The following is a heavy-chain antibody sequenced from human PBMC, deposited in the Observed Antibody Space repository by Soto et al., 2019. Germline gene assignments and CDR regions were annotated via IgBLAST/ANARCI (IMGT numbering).Heavy chain of an antibody. CDR2: INPKTAAT. CDR3: ARIKWGLDYYSGMDV. V-gene: IGHV1-2*02. J-gene: IGHJ6*02. CDR1: GYTFSDYF. Sequence: QLQLVQSGAEVKKSGASLKVSCKASGYTFSDYFIQWLRQAPGQGREGVAWINPKTAATNYAKKFQDRVTLTSDTSFSTAYLELTRLRPDDTAVYYCARIKWGLDYYSGMDVWGQGTAVTVSS. D-gene: IGHD1-26*01.